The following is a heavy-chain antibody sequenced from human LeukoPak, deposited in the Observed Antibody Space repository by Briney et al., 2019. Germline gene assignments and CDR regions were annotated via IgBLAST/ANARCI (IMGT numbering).Heavy chain of an antibody. CDR1: GFSLTTRGLG. CDR2: IYWDDDE. V-gene: IGHV2-5*02. D-gene: IGHD4/OR15-4a*01. Sequence: SGPTLLNPTQTLTLTCTFSGFSLTTRGLGVGSIRQPPGKALEWLALIYWDDDERYSPSLQSRLTIAKATSKNQVVLTMTNMDPVDTATYFCAHRPNFQYYFDSWGQGTLVTVSS. J-gene: IGHJ4*02. CDR3: AHRPNFQYYFDS.